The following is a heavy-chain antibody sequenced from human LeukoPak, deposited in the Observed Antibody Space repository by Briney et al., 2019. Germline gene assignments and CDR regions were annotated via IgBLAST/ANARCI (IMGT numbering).Heavy chain of an antibody. Sequence: GGSLRLSCAASGFIFSTYTMTWVRQAPGKGLEWVSSITSSSTYIYYAASLKGRFTISRDNAQTSLFLQMSSLSAEDTAVSYCARLATVTTAFYYWGLGTLVTVSS. CDR1: GFIFSTYT. D-gene: IGHD4-17*01. CDR2: ITSSSTYI. J-gene: IGHJ4*02. CDR3: ARLATVTTAFYY. V-gene: IGHV3-21*01.